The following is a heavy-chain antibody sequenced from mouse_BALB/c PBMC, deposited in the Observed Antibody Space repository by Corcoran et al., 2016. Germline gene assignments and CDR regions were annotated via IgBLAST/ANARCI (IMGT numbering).Heavy chain of an antibody. CDR2: IDPANGNT. CDR3: ANWDWYFDV. CDR1: CFNIKDTY. D-gene: IGHD4-1*01. Sequence: EVQLQQSGAELVKPGASVKLSCTASCFNIKDTYMHWVKQRPEQGLEWIGRIDPANGNTKYDPKFQGKATIKADTSSNTAYLQLSSLTSEDTAVYYCANWDWYFDVWGAGTTVTVSS. V-gene: IGHV14-3*02. J-gene: IGHJ1*01.